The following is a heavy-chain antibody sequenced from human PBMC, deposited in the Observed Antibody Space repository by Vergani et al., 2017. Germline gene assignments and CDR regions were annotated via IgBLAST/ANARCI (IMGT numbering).Heavy chain of an antibody. J-gene: IGHJ5*02. CDR1: GYTFTGYY. CDR2: INPNSGGT. CDR3: ARGGYCSSTSCYIIWFDP. Sequence: QVQLVQSGAEVKKPGASVKVSCKASGYTFTGYYMHWVRQAPGQGLEWMGWINPNSGGTNYAQKFQGRVTMTRDTSISTAYMELSRLRSDDTAVYYCARGGYCSSTSCYIIWFDPWGQGTLVTGSS. D-gene: IGHD2-2*02. V-gene: IGHV1-2*02.